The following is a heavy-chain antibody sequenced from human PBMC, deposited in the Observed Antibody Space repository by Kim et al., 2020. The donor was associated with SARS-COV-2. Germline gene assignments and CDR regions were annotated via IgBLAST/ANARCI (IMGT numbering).Heavy chain of an antibody. CDR2: ISYDGSNK. CDR1: GFTFSHYG. D-gene: IGHD3-3*02. V-gene: IGHV3-30*18. Sequence: GGSLRLSCAASGFTFSHYGMHWVRQAPGKGLEWVAVISYDGSNKYYADSVKGRFTISRDNSKNTMSLQMNSLRVEDTALYYCAKDILGGWDWGQGTLVTVSS. J-gene: IGHJ4*02. CDR3: AKDILGGWD.